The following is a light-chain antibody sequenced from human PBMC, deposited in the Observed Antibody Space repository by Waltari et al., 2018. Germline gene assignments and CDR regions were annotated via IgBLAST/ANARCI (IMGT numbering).Light chain of an antibody. CDR1: SSDVCNYNL. J-gene: IGLJ3*02. Sequence: QSALTQPAPVSGSPGQSITISSTGTSSDVCNYNLVFWYQQHPGKAPKVMIYDDNRRPSGVPDRFSGSKSGNTASLTISGVQAEDEADYYCCSYAGSYTWVFGGGTKLTVL. CDR3: CSYAGSYTWV. V-gene: IGLV2-23*01. CDR2: DDN.